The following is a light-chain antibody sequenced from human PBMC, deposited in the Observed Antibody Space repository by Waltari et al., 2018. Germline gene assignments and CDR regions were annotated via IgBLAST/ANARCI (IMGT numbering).Light chain of an antibody. Sequence: AIQMTQSPSSLSASVGDRVTITCRASQGIGNDLGWYQQKPGKAPKLLIYAASTLQSGVPSRFSGSGSGTYFTLTISSLQPEDFATYYCLQSYNFPRTFGQGAKVEIK. J-gene: IGKJ1*01. CDR3: LQSYNFPRT. CDR1: QGIGND. CDR2: AAS. V-gene: IGKV1-6*01.